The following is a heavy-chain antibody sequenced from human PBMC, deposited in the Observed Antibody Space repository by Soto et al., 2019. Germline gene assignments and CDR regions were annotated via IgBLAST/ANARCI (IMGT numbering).Heavy chain of an antibody. V-gene: IGHV3-64*01. CDR3: AREYYFDY. CDR2: ISSNGGST. Sequence: EVQLVESGGGLVQPGGSLRLSCAASGFTFSSYAMHWVRQAPGKGLEYVSAISSNGGSTYYANSVKGRFTITRDNSKNKMYLQMGSLGSEGMAVYYCAREYYFDYWGQGTLVTVSS. J-gene: IGHJ4*02. CDR1: GFTFSSYA.